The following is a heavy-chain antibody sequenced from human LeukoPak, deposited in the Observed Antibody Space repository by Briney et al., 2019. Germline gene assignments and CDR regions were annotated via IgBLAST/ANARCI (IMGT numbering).Heavy chain of an antibody. CDR3: ARAIHGYSSGWYSGNWFDP. J-gene: IGHJ5*02. D-gene: IGHD6-19*01. CDR2: IIPIFGTA. CDR1: GGTFSSYA. V-gene: IGHV1-69*01. Sequence: SVRLLRKVSGGTFSSYAISWVRQAPGQGLEWMGGIIPIFGTANYAQKFQGRVTITADESTSTAYMELSSLRSEDTAVYYCARAIHGYSSGWYSGNWFDPWGQ.